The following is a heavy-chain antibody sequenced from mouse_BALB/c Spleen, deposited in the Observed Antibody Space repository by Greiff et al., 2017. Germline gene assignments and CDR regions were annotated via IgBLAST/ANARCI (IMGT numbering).Heavy chain of an antibody. CDR1: GFTFSSYA. D-gene: IGHD1-1*01. Sequence: DVKLVESGGGLVKPGGSLKLSCAASGFTFSSYAMSWVRQSPEKRLEWVAEISSGGSYTYYPDTVTGRFTISRDNAKNTLYLEMSSLRSEDTAMYYCARDTGPPSWFAYWGQGTLVTVSA. CDR2: ISSGGSYT. V-gene: IGHV5-9-4*01. CDR3: ARDTGPPSWFAY. J-gene: IGHJ3*01.